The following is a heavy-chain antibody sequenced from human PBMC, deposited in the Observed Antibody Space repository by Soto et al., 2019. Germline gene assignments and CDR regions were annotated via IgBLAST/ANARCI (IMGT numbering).Heavy chain of an antibody. Sequence: SETLSLTCTVSGGSISSGGYYWSWIRQHPGKGLEWIGYIYYSGSTYYNPSLKSRVTISVDTSKNQFSLKLSSVTAADTAVYYCARDSSPGIAVAGTFRYFQHWGQGTLVTVSS. V-gene: IGHV4-31*03. CDR1: GGSISSGGYY. CDR2: IYYSGST. J-gene: IGHJ1*01. CDR3: ARDSSPGIAVAGTFRYFQH. D-gene: IGHD6-19*01.